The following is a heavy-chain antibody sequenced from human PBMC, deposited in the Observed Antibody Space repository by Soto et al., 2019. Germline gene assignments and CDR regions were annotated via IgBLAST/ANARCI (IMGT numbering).Heavy chain of an antibody. D-gene: IGHD3-10*01. CDR3: ARVGLWFGELSHYYYGMDV. V-gene: IGHV4-31*03. Sequence: SETLSLTCTVSGGSISSGGYYWSWIRQHPGKGLEWIGYIYYSGSTYYDPSLKSRVTISVDTSKNQFSLKLSSVTAADTAVYYCARVGLWFGELSHYYYGMDVWGQGTTVTVSS. CDR1: GGSISSGGYY. CDR2: IYYSGST. J-gene: IGHJ6*02.